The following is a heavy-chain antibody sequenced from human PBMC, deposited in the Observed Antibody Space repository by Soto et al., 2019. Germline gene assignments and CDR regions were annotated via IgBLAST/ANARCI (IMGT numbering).Heavy chain of an antibody. CDR1: GFTFSTDS. CDR2: ITSSSTTI. Sequence: GGSLRLSCVASGFTFSTDSMNWVRQAPGKGLEWVSYITSSSTTIYYTDSVKGRFTISRDNAKNSLYLQMNSLRAEDTAVYYCAREGAGRFYYGMDVWGQGTTVTVS. CDR3: AREGAGRFYYGMDV. V-gene: IGHV3-48*01. J-gene: IGHJ6*02.